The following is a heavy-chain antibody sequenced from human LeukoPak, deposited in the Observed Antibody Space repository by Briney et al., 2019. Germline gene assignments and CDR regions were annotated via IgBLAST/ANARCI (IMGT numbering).Heavy chain of an antibody. Sequence: PGGSLRLSCAASGFTFSSYGMHWVRQAPGKGLEWVAVIWYDGSNKYYADSVKGRFTISRDNSKNTLYLQMNSLRAEDTAVYYCARETDNNSWSWDIWGQGTMVTVSS. V-gene: IGHV3-33*01. CDR1: GFTFSSYG. J-gene: IGHJ3*02. CDR3: ARETDNNSWSWDI. CDR2: IWYDGSNK. D-gene: IGHD6-13*01.